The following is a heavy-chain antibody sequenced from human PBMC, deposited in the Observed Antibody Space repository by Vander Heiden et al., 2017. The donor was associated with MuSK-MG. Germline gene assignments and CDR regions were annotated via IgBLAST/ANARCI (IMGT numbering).Heavy chain of an antibody. CDR2: ISWDGGST. D-gene: IGHD2-15*01. CDR1: GFTFDDYT. V-gene: IGHV3-43*01. J-gene: IGHJ4*02. CDR3: AKDGHGGNYFDY. Sequence: EVQLVESGGVVVQPGGSLRLSCAASGFTFDDYTMHWVRQAPGKGLEWVSLISWDGGSTYYADSVKGRFTISRDNSKNSLYLQMNSLRTEDTALYYCAKDGHGGNYFDYWGQGTLVTVSS.